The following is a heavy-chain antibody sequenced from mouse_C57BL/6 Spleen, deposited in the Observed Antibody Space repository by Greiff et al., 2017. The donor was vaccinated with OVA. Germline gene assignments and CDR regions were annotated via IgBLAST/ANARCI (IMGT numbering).Heavy chain of an antibody. V-gene: IGHV10-1*01. CDR1: GFSFNTYA. CDR2: IRSKSNNYAT. CDR3: VRQSAFAY. J-gene: IGHJ3*01. Sequence: EVKVEESGGGLVQPKGSLKLSCAASGFSFNTYAMNWVRQAPGKGLEWVARIRSKSNNYATYYADSVKDRFTISRDDSESMLYLQMNNLKTEDTAMYYCVRQSAFAYWGQGTLVTVSA.